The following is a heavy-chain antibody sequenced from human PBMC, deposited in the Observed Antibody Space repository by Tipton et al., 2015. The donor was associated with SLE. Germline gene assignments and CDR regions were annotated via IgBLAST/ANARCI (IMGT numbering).Heavy chain of an antibody. Sequence: TLSLTCTVSGGSLSSHYWSWIRQPPGKGLEWIGEINHSGSTNYNPSLKSRVTISVDTSKNQFSLKLSSVTAADTAVYYCARGGGYCSGGSCYSWFDPWGQGTLVTVSS. V-gene: IGHV4-34*01. CDR1: GGSLSSHY. CDR3: ARGGGYCSGGSCYSWFDP. D-gene: IGHD2-15*01. J-gene: IGHJ5*02. CDR2: INHSGST.